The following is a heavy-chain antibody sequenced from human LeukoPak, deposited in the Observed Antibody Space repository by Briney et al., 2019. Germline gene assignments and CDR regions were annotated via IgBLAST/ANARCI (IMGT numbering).Heavy chain of an antibody. CDR3: ARESVDCHFDY. D-gene: IGHD2-21*01. V-gene: IGHV4-34*01. CDR1: GGSFSYYY. Sequence: SETLSLTCAVYGGSFSYYYWAWIRQSPGRGLEWIGQINHSGSTNYNPSLKSRVTISVDTSKNQFSLKVSSVTAADTAVYYCARESVDCHFDYWGQGTLVTVSS. J-gene: IGHJ4*02. CDR2: INHSGST.